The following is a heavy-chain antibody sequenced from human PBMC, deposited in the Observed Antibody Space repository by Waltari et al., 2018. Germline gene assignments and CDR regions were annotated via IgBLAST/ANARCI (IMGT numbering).Heavy chain of an antibody. CDR2: INPSGGST. V-gene: IGHV1-46*03. CDR3: ARVSDFWSAYQADY. CDR1: GYTFTRYY. D-gene: IGHD3-3*01. Sequence: QVQLVQSGAEVKKPGASVKVSCKESGYTFTRYYMHWVRQAPGQGLEWMGIINPSGGSTTYAQKLQGRVTMTSDTSTSLVYMELTSLRSEDTAVYYCARVSDFWSAYQADYWGQGSLVTVSS. J-gene: IGHJ4*02.